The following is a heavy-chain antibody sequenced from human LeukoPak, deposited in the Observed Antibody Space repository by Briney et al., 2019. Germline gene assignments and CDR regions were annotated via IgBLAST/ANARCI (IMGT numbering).Heavy chain of an antibody. CDR2: IYSGGNI. Sequence: PGGSLRLSCAASGFTVSSTYMSWVRQAPGKGLEWVSVIYSGGNIYYIDSVKGRFTISRDNSKNTLYLQMNSLRVEDTAVYFCARGGTEIYYYHYGMDVWGQGTTVTVSS. CDR3: ARGGTEIYYYHYGMDV. J-gene: IGHJ6*02. CDR1: GFTVSSTY. V-gene: IGHV3-53*05. D-gene: IGHD5-12*01.